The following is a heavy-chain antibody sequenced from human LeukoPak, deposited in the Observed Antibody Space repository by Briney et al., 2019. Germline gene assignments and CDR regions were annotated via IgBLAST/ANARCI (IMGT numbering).Heavy chain of an antibody. J-gene: IGHJ4*02. V-gene: IGHV3-74*01. D-gene: IGHD2/OR15-2a*01. Sequence: GESLKISCAASGFTFSSYWMHWVRQTPGKGLVWVSRISTDGSSTTYADSVKGRFTISRDNAKNTLYLQMHSLRAEDTAMYYCARGTQIFWGQGTLVTVSS. CDR2: ISTDGSST. CDR3: ARGTQIF. CDR1: GFTFSSYW.